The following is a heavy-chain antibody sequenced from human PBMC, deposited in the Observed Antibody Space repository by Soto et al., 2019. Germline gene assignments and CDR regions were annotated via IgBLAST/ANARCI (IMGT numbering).Heavy chain of an antibody. D-gene: IGHD1-26*01. J-gene: IGHJ5*02. V-gene: IGHV4-4*02. Sequence: LSLTCAVSGGSISSSNWWSWVRQPPGKGLEWIGEIYHSGSTNYNPSLKSRVTISVDKSKNQFSLKLSSVTAADTAVYYCAVKWELLSVQNNWFDPWGQGTLVTVSS. CDR2: IYHSGST. CDR3: AVKWELLSVQNNWFDP. CDR1: GGSISSSNW.